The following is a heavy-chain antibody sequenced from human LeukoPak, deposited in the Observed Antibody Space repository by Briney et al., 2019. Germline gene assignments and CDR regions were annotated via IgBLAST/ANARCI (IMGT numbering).Heavy chain of an antibody. CDR1: GYTFTSYG. Sequence: ASVKVSCKASGYTFTSYGISWVRQAPGQGLEWMGWISTNTGNPTYAQGFTGRFVFSLDTSVSTAHLQISSLKAEDTAVYYCARKSVAATPRDIVYQYSYMDVWGKGTTVTVSS. D-gene: IGHD2-15*01. J-gene: IGHJ6*03. V-gene: IGHV7-4-1*02. CDR2: ISTNTGNP. CDR3: ARKSVAATPRDIVYQYSYMDV.